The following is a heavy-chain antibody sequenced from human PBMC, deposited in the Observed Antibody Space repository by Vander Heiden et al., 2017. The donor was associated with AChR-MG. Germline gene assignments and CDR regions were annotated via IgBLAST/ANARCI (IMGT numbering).Heavy chain of an antibody. J-gene: IGHJ4*02. D-gene: IGHD3-10*01. CDR3: ARGGYLRSYYPFRF. CDR1: GYNFTAYS. Sequence: EVHLVQSGPELKKPGESLTISCQVSGYNFTAYSVPWVRQTPGRGLEWMGRIDPSDSYTDYSPSVEGHATLSVDRSTNTAFLMLTSLTASDTAMYFCARGGYLRSYYPFRFWGQGTLVTVSS. CDR2: IDPSDSYT. V-gene: IGHV5-10-1*03.